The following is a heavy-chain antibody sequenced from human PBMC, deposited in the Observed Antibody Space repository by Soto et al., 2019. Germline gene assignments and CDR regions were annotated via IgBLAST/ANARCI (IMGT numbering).Heavy chain of an antibody. Sequence: VHLVESGGGLVQPGGSLRLSCAASGFTFGSFSMNWVRQAPGKGLEWVSYISSSSGIIYYADSVKGRFTISRDNAKNPLYLQMNSLRAEDTAVYFCAKMVTTYYYYYMDVWGKGTTVTVSS. CDR2: ISSSSGII. CDR1: GFTFGSFS. J-gene: IGHJ6*03. CDR3: AKMVTTYYYYYMDV. D-gene: IGHD4-17*01. V-gene: IGHV3-48*01.